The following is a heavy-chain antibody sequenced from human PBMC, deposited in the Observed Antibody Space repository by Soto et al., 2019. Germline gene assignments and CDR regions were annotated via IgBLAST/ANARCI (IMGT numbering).Heavy chain of an antibody. CDR2: VYYTGST. D-gene: IGHD6-13*01. CDR3: ALSSNWRRLDY. Sequence: QVQLQESGPGLVKPSETLSLTCTVSGGSISSYYWSWIRQPPGKGLEWIGYVYYTGSTNYNPSLKSRVTLSVDTSKNQFSLKLTFVTAADTAVYYCALSSNWRRLDYWGQGTLVTVSS. V-gene: IGHV4-59*08. J-gene: IGHJ4*02. CDR1: GGSISSYY.